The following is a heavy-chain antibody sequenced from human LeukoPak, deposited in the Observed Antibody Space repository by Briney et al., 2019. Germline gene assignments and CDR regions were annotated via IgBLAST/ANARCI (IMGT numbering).Heavy chain of an antibody. Sequence: SETLSLTCAVYGGSFSGYYWSWIRQPPGKGLEWIGEINHSGSTNYNPSLKSRVTISVDTSKNQFSLKLSSVTAADTAVYYCARDPGGSDNVLLWFGEPLTSDAFDIWGQGTMVTVSS. V-gene: IGHV4-34*01. J-gene: IGHJ3*02. CDR3: ARDPGGSDNVLLWFGEPLTSDAFDI. D-gene: IGHD3-10*01. CDR2: INHSGST. CDR1: GGSFSGYY.